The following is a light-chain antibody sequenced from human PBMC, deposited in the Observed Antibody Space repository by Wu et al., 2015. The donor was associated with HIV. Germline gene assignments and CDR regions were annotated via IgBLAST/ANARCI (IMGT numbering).Light chain of an antibody. Sequence: GEKDTLSAGPVRVLTLTLAWYQQRPWARLPRLLIYAASTRATGVPARFSGGGSGTEFTLTISNIQSGDFAVCHCQQYNDWPPLTFGGGTKVELK. CDR2: AAS. CDR3: QQYNDWPPLT. CDR1: RVLTLT. J-gene: IGKJ4*01. V-gene: IGKV3-15*01.